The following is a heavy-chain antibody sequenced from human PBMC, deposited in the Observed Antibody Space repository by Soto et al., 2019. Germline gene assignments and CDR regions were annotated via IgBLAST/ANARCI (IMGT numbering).Heavy chain of an antibody. CDR3: TTLYSYGYDY. D-gene: IGHD5-18*01. J-gene: IGHJ4*02. CDR1: GFTFSNAW. V-gene: IGHV3-15*07. CDR2: IKSKTDGGTT. Sequence: EVQLVESGGGLVKPGGSLRLSCAASGFTFSNAWMNWVRQAPGKGLEWVGRIKSKTDGGTTDYAAPVKGSFTSSRDDSKNTLSLQMNSLKTENTAVYYWTTLYSYGYDYLGQGTLVTVSS.